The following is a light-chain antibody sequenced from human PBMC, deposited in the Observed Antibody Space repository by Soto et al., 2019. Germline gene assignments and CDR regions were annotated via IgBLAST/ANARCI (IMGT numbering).Light chain of an antibody. CDR3: QSYDTLLSGPGV. V-gene: IGLV1-40*01. CDR1: SFNIGAGYD. J-gene: IGLJ2*01. Sequence: QSVLTQPPSVSGAPGQRVTISCTGRSFNIGAGYDVHWYQQLPGTAPKLLIYNNINRPSGVPDRFSGSKSGTSASLAITGLQPEDEADYYCQSYDTLLSGPGVFGGGTKVTVL. CDR2: NNI.